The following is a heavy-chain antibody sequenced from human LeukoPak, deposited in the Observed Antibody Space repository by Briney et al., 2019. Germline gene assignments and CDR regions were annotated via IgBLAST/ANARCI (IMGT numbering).Heavy chain of an antibody. D-gene: IGHD4/OR15-4a*01. CDR1: GGSMNNYF. Sequence: SETLSLTCTVSGGSMNNYFWNWIRQPPGKGLEWIGYISYSGRTNYNPSLKSRVTISVDTSKNQFSLSLNSVTAADTAVYYCARGGTLMTMVNWGQGTLVTVSS. J-gene: IGHJ4*02. CDR2: ISYSGRT. V-gene: IGHV4-59*12. CDR3: ARGGTLMTMVN.